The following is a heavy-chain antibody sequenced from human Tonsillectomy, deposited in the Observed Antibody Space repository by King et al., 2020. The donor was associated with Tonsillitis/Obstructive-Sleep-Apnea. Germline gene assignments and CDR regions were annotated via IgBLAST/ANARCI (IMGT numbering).Heavy chain of an antibody. CDR3: ASGDGDAFDI. J-gene: IGHJ3*02. Sequence: VQLVESGGGLVQPGGSLRLSCAASGFTFSSYEMNWVRQAPGKGLEWVSYISSSGSTIYYADSVKGRFTISRDNAKNSLYLQMNNLRADDTAVYYYASGDGDAFDIWGQGTMVTVSS. CDR1: GFTFSSYE. D-gene: IGHD3-10*01. CDR2: ISSSGSTI. V-gene: IGHV3-48*03.